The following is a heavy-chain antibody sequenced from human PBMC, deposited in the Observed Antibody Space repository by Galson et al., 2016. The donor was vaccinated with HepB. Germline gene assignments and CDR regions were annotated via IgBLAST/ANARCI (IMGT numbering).Heavy chain of an antibody. CDR3: AKDQIVVVVTGAFDI. CDR2: ISYDGSNK. Sequence: SLRLSCAASGFTFSSYGMHWVRQAPGKGLEWVALISYDGSNKYYADSVKGRFTISRDNSKNTLYPQMNSLRAENTAVYYCAKDQIVVVVTGAFDIWGQGTMVTVSS. V-gene: IGHV3-30*18. CDR1: GFTFSSYG. D-gene: IGHD2-15*01. J-gene: IGHJ3*02.